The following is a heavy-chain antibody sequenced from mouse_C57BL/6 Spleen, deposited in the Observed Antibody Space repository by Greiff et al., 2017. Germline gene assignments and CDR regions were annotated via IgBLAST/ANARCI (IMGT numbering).Heavy chain of an antibody. CDR2: ISSGSSTI. Sequence: EVQRVESGGGLVKPGGSLKLSCAASGFTFSDYGMHWVRQAPEKGLEWVAYISSGSSTIYYADTVKGRFTISRDNAKNTLFLQMTSLRSEDTAMYYCARPRNYYAMDYWGQGTSVTVSS. D-gene: IGHD2-1*01. CDR1: GFTFSDYG. V-gene: IGHV5-17*01. CDR3: ARPRNYYAMDY. J-gene: IGHJ4*01.